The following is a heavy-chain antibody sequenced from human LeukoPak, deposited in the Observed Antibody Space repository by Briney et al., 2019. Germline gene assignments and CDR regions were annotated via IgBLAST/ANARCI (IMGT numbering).Heavy chain of an antibody. CDR2: SYYSGTT. D-gene: IGHD4-23*01. J-gene: IGHJ4*02. CDR1: GGSISSSSYY. V-gene: IGHV4-39*01. Sequence: SETLSLTCTVSGGSISSSSYYWGWIRQPPGQGLEWVGSSYYSGTTYYNPSLRSRVTISVDTSKNQFSLKLSSVTAADTAVYYCARHPTTVVTSVPDYWGQGTLVTISS. CDR3: ARHPTTVVTSVPDY.